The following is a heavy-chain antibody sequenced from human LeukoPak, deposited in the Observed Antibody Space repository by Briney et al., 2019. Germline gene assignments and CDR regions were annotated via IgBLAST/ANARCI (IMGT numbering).Heavy chain of an antibody. D-gene: IGHD3-22*01. CDR1: GGSFSGSFSDYY. Sequence: PSETLSLTCAVYGGSFSGSFSDYYWTCIRQTPGKGLEWIGEIHHSGSTNYNPSLKSRVTISVDTSKNQFSLKLSSVTAADTAVYYCARESHYYDSSGYSPFLYYWGQGTLVTVSS. CDR3: ARESHYYDSSGYSPFLYY. CDR2: IHHSGST. J-gene: IGHJ4*02. V-gene: IGHV4-34*01.